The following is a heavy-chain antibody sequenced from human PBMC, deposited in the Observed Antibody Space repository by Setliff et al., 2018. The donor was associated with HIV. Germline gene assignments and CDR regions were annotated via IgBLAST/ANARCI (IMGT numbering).Heavy chain of an antibody. CDR1: GYSLSTYA. V-gene: IGHV1-18*01. CDR3: VRLTADRTNYYYYMDV. D-gene: IGHD2-8*01. Sequence: ASVKVSCKASGYSLSTYAISWVRQAPGQGLEWMGWIDSNNGNRNFAQKFRGRVTMTTDISKNTAYMEVRSPSFDDTAVYYCVRLTADRTNYYYYMDVWGKGTTVTVSS. CDR2: IDSNNGNR. J-gene: IGHJ6*03.